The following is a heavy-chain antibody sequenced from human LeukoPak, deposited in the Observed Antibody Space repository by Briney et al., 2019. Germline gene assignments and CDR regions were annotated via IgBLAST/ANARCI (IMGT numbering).Heavy chain of an antibody. CDR1: GGSISSTSYY. CDR2: IYYSGST. J-gene: IGHJ4*02. V-gene: IGHV4-39*07. D-gene: IGHD4-17*01. Sequence: SETLSLTCTVSGGSISSTSYYWGWIRQPPGKGLEWIGSIYYSGSTYYNPSLKSRVTISVDTSKNQFSLKLTSVTAADTAVYYCARGPTTVTRAFDYWGQGTLVTVSS. CDR3: ARGPTTVTRAFDY.